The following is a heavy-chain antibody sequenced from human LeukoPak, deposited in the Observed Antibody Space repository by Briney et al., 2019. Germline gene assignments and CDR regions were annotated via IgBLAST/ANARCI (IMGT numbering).Heavy chain of an antibody. CDR2: MYYSGST. V-gene: IGHV4-30-4*01. D-gene: IGHD3-22*01. Sequence: SETLSLTCTVSGSSISSGDYYWSWIRQPPGKGLEWIGYMYYSGSTYYNPSLKSRATISVDTSKNQFSLKLSSVTAADTAVYYCARPYYYDSRIDPWGQGTLVTVSS. CDR3: ARPYYYDSRIDP. CDR1: GSSISSGDYY. J-gene: IGHJ5*02.